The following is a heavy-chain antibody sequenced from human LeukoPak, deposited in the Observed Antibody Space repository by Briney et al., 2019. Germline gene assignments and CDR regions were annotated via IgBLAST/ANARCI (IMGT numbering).Heavy chain of an antibody. Sequence: PSETLSLTCTVSGGSISSRSYYWGWIRQPPGKGLEWIGSIHYSGNTYYNSSLKSRVTVPVDTSKSQFSLNLSSVTAADTAVYYCAKVPFYYFYYIDVWGKGTTVTVSS. CDR1: GGSISSRSYY. CDR2: IHYSGNT. J-gene: IGHJ6*03. CDR3: AKVPFYYFYYIDV. D-gene: IGHD4/OR15-4a*01. V-gene: IGHV4-39*07.